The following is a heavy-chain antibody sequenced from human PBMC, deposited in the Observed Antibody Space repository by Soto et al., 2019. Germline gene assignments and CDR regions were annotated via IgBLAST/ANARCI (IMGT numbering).Heavy chain of an antibody. D-gene: IGHD3-3*01. CDR2: IYSSGSP. CDR3: ARGQRFSDWFDP. Sequence: SETLSLTCTVTGGAISGYYWTWIRQSDGEGLEWIGRIYSSGSPNYNPSLKSRVTISLDTSMNYFSLRLSSVTAADTAVYYCARGQRFSDWFDPWGQGTLVTVSS. V-gene: IGHV4-4*07. CDR1: GGAISGYY. J-gene: IGHJ5*02.